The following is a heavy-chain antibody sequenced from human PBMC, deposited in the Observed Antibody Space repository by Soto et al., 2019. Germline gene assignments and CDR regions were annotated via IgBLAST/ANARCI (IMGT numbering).Heavy chain of an antibody. Sequence: GVFLRIWRNGSEYSCIIYCIGLVLQMPGKGLEWMGIIYPGDSDTIYSPSLQGQVTISADKSISTAYLQWSSLKASDTAMYYCARGGRVGAIPYYFDYWGQGTLVTLSS. J-gene: IGHJ4*02. V-gene: IGHV5-51*01. CDR3: ARGGRVGAIPYYFDY. D-gene: IGHD1-26*01. CDR2: IYPGDSDT. CDR1: EYSCIIYC.